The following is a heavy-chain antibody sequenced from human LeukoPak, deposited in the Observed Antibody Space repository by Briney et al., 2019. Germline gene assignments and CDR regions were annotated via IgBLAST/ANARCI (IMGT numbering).Heavy chain of an antibody. Sequence: SETLSLTCAVSGYSISSGYYWGWIRQPPGKGLEWIGMFYHSGHTYYNPSLKSRVTISVDTSKNQFSLKLSSVTAADTAVYYCAREIYCSSTSCQGYYYMDVWGKGTTVTVSS. D-gene: IGHD2-2*01. V-gene: IGHV4-38-2*02. CDR2: FYHSGHT. CDR1: GYSISSGYY. CDR3: AREIYCSSTSCQGYYYMDV. J-gene: IGHJ6*03.